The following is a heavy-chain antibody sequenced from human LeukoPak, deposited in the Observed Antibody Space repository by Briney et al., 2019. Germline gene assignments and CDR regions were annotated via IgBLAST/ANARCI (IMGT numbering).Heavy chain of an antibody. D-gene: IGHD5-18*01. CDR1: GYTFTSYA. J-gene: IGHJ4*02. Sequence: ASVKVSCKASGYTFTSYAMHWVRRAPGQRLEWMGWINAGNGNTKYSQKFQGRVTITRDTSASTAYMELSSLRSEDTAVYYCARDLSRDTATDYWGQGTLVTVSS. V-gene: IGHV1-3*01. CDR3: ARDLSRDTATDY. CDR2: INAGNGNT.